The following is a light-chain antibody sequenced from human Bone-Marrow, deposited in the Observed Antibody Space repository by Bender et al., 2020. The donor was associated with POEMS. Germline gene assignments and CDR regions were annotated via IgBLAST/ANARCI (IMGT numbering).Light chain of an antibody. CDR2: EVS. J-gene: IGLJ3*02. V-gene: IGLV2-11*01. CDR1: RSDVGGYNY. CDR3: SSHTSSRTWV. Sequence: QSALTQPRSVSGSPGQSVTISCTGTRSDVGGYNYVSWYQQYPGKAPTLMIYEVSKRPSGVPDRFSGAKSGNTASLTVSGLQAEDEADYYCSSHTSSRTWVFGGGTKLTVL.